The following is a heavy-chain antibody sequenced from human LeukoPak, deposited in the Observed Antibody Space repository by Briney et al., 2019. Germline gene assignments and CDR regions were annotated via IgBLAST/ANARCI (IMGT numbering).Heavy chain of an antibody. CDR3: AKDRVLRFLEWLETEYYFDY. J-gene: IGHJ4*02. CDR1: GFTFSSYA. Sequence: PGGSLRLSCAASGFTFSSYAMSWVRQSPGKGLEWVSAISGSGGSTYYADSVKGRFTISRDNSKNTLYLQMNSLRAKDTAVYYCAKDRVLRFLEWLETEYYFDYWGQGTLVTVSS. D-gene: IGHD3-3*01. V-gene: IGHV3-23*01. CDR2: ISGSGGST.